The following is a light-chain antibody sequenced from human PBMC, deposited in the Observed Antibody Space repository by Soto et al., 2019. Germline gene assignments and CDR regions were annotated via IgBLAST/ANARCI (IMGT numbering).Light chain of an antibody. CDR1: QSVSTN. J-gene: IGKJ1*01. CDR2: GAS. CDR3: QQYNNWPPWT. V-gene: IGKV3-15*01. Sequence: MTQSPATLSVSPGERATLSCMSSQSVSTNLAWYQQKPGQAPRLLIYGASTRATGIPARFSGSGSGTEFTLTISSLQSEDFAVYYCQQYNNWPPWTFGQGTKV.